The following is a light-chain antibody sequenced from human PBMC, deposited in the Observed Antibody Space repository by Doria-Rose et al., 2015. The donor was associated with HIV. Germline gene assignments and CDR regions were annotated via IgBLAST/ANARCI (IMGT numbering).Light chain of an antibody. J-gene: IGKJ4*01. V-gene: IGKV1-39*01. Sequence: IRMTQSPSSLSASVGDRVTITCRASQSTGSFLNWYQQKPGKAPKLLIYAAPSLQNGVPSRFSGSGSGTDFTLTISSLQPEDFATYFCQQSYSTPLTFGGGTKVEIK. CDR2: AAP. CDR1: QSTGSF. CDR3: QQSYSTPLT.